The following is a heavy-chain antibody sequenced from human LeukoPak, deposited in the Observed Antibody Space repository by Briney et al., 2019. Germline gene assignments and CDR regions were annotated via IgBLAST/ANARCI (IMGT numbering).Heavy chain of an antibody. CDR3: ARDSYAWNSRWFDP. CDR1: GFTFSRYW. Sequence: PGGSLRLSCAAPGFTFSRYWMSWVRQAPGKGLEGVANIKQDGNERYYVDSVRGRFTISRDNAKNLLYLQMNSLRAEDTAVYYCARDSYAWNSRWFDPWGQGTLVTVSS. D-gene: IGHD1-7*01. V-gene: IGHV3-7*01. CDR2: IKQDGNER. J-gene: IGHJ5*02.